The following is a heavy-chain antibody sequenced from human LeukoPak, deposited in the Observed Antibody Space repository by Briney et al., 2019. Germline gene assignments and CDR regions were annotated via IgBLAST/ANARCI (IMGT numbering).Heavy chain of an antibody. D-gene: IGHD3-10*01. V-gene: IGHV4-31*03. CDR1: GGTISSGGYY. J-gene: IGHJ4*02. Sequence: SQTLSLTCTVSGGTISSGGYYWSWIRQHPGKGLELIGNIYDSSSTYYNPSLKCRAAIPVDASKNQFSLKLSSVGGADTAVYYCARERPYYYGSGGIDYWGQGTLVTVSS. CDR2: IYDSSST. CDR3: ARERPYYYGSGGIDY.